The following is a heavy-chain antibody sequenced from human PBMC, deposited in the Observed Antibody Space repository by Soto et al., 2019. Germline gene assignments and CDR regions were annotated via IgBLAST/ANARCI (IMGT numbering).Heavy chain of an antibody. CDR1: GYTFTNHD. V-gene: IGHV1-8*01. D-gene: IGHD3-16*01. Sequence: QEQLVQSGAEVKKPGASVKVSCKASGYTFTNHDIVWVRQATGQGLEWVGWMSQSDANPVYAPKFKGRVTLTRDTSVNTAYRELSSLRFEDTAVYYCTRNGGGLGLWGEGTQVTVSS. CDR2: MSQSDANP. J-gene: IGHJ1*01. CDR3: TRNGGGLGL.